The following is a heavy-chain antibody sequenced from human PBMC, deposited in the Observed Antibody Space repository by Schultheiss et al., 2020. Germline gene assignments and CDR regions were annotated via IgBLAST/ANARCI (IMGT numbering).Heavy chain of an antibody. V-gene: IGHV4-38-2*02. D-gene: IGHD2-21*02. CDR2: IHHSGHT. J-gene: IGHJ4*02. CDR3: ARDTIGQSVRWGLDY. CDR1: GYSISSGYY. Sequence: SETLSLTCTAYGYSISSGYYWAWIRQSPGKELEWIGAIHHSGHTYYRPSLKSRLTISIDTSRNQFSLTLSSVTAADTALYYCARDTIGQSVRWGLDYWGKGALVTGS.